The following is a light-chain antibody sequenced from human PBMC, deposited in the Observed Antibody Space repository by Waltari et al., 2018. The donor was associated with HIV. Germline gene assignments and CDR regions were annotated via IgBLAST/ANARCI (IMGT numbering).Light chain of an antibody. CDR3: AAWDDSLNAWV. V-gene: IGLV1-44*01. CDR2: GNH. Sequence: QSVLTQPPSASGTPGQRVTIPCSGSSSHIGTKTVHWYQQLPGSAPKFLMYGNHVRPSGVPDRFSGSKSGTSASLAISGLRSEDEADYYCAAWDDSLNAWVFGGGTKVTVL. J-gene: IGLJ3*02. CDR1: SSHIGTKT.